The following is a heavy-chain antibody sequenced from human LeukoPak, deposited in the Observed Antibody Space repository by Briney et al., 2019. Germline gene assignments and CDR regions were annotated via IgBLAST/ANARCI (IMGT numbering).Heavy chain of an antibody. D-gene: IGHD2-2*01. J-gene: IGHJ4*02. CDR3: AKDPSVSYCSSTSCYIQDY. CDR2: ISGSGGST. V-gene: IGHV3-23*01. CDR1: GFSFDDYA. Sequence: GGSLRLSCAASGFSFDDYAMHWVRQAPGKGLEWVSAISGSGGSTYYADSVKGRFTISRDNSKNTLYLQMNSLRAEDTAVYYCAKDPSVSYCSSTSCYIQDYWGQGTLVTVSS.